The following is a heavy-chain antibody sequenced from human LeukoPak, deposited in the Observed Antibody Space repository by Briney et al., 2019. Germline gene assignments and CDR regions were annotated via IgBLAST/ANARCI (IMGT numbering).Heavy chain of an antibody. CDR2: VYYTGST. CDR3: ARHFAYSSSSYFDY. Sequence: SETLSLTCSVSGGSVSNYYWSWIRQPPGKGLEWMGYVYYTGSTNYNPSLKSRVTMFEDKSKNQFSLRLYSVTVADTAVYYCARHFAYSSSSYFDYWGQGTLVTVSS. V-gene: IGHV4-59*08. J-gene: IGHJ4*02. D-gene: IGHD6-6*01. CDR1: GGSVSNYY.